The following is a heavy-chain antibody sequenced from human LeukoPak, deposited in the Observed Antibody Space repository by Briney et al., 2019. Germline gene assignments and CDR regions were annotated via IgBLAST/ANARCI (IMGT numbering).Heavy chain of an antibody. D-gene: IGHD4-17*01. CDR1: GYTFTGYY. J-gene: IGHJ6*03. CDR2: INPNSGGT. CDR3: ARYDYGDYVGAYYYYMDV. Sequence: ASVKVSCKASGYTFTGYYMHWVRQAPGQGLEWMGWINPNSGGTNYAQKFQGRVTMTRDTSISTAYMELSRLRSDDTAVYYCARYDYGDYVGAYYYYMDVWGKGTTVTISS. V-gene: IGHV1-2*02.